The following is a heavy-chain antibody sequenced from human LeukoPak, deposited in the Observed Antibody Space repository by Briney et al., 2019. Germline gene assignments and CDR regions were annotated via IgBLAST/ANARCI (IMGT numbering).Heavy chain of an antibody. CDR1: GGSISSYY. Sequence: KSSETLSLTCTVSGGSISSYYWSWIRQPPGKGLEWIGYIYSSGSTNYNPSLNSRVTISVDTSKNQFSLKLTSATAADTAVYYCASTTTTYYSYFYYYMGVWGKGTTVTVSS. D-gene: IGHD4-17*01. CDR2: IYSSGST. CDR3: ASTTTTYYSYFYYYMGV. J-gene: IGHJ6*03. V-gene: IGHV4-4*09.